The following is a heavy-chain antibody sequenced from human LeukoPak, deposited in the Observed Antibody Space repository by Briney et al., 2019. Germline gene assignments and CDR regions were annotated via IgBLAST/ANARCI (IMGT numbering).Heavy chain of an antibody. CDR1: GGSISSSSYY. CDR2: IYHSGST. V-gene: IGHV4-39*07. D-gene: IGHD3-9*01. Sequence: SETLSLTCTVSGGSISSSSYYWGWIRQPPGKGLEWIGSIYHSGSTYYNPSLKSRVTISVDTSKNQFSLKLSSVTAADTAVYYCAKGLQYYDILTGYYTGWFDPWGQGTLVTVSS. J-gene: IGHJ5*02. CDR3: AKGLQYYDILTGYYTGWFDP.